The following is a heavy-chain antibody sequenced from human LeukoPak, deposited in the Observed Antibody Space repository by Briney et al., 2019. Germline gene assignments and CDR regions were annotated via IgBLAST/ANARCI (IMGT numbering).Heavy chain of an antibody. V-gene: IGHV3-74*01. CDR1: GFTFSRYW. CDR3: ARPSGYTSGWFGY. J-gene: IGHJ4*02. CDR2: SNSDGSST. Sequence: PGGSLRLSCAASGFTFSRYWMHWVRHAPGKGLVWVSHSNSDGSSTSYADSVKGRFTISRDNAKDTLYLQMNSLRADDTAVYYCARPSGYTSGWFGYWGQGTLVTVSS. D-gene: IGHD6-19*01.